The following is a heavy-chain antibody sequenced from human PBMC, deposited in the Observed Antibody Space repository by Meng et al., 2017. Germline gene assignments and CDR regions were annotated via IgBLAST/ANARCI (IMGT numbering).Heavy chain of an antibody. J-gene: IGHJ3*02. V-gene: IGHV1-46*01. Sequence: ASVKVSCKASGYTFTGYYMHWVRQAPGQGLEWMGIINPSGGSTSYAQKFQGRVTMTRDTSTSTVYMELSSLRSEDTAVYYCAGAAAGMNAFDIWGQGTMVTVSS. CDR1: GYTFTGYY. D-gene: IGHD6-13*01. CDR2: INPSGGST. CDR3: AGAAAGMNAFDI.